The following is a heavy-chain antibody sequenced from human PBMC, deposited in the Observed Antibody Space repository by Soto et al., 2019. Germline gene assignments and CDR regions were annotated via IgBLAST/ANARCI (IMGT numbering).Heavy chain of an antibody. Sequence: GSLRLSCVASGFAFSSYEMNWVRQAPGKGLEWLSYMSESGSTMYYADSVKGRLTISRDNAKNLLYLHMNSLRAEDTAVYYCARARIRGGYYYGMDVWGQGTTVTVSS. CDR1: GFAFSSYE. J-gene: IGHJ6*02. V-gene: IGHV3-48*03. CDR3: ARARIRGGYYYGMDV. CDR2: MSESGSTM.